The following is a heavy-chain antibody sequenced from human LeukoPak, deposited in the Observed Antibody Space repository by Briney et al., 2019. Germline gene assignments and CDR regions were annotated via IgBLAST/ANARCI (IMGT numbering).Heavy chain of an antibody. J-gene: IGHJ4*02. CDR3: ARQRGSPMVVSSXSIDX. CDR2: IYYSGST. CDR1: GGSISSSSYY. Sequence: SETLSLTCTVSGGSISSSSYYWGWIRQPPGKGLEWIGSIYYSGSTYYNPSLKSRVTISVDTSKNQFSLKLSSVTAADTAVYYCARQRGSPMVVSSXSIDXXGQGXLVT. D-gene: IGHD2-15*01. V-gene: IGHV4-39*01.